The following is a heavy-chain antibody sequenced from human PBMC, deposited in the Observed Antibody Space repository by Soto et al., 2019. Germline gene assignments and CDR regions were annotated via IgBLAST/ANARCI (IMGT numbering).Heavy chain of an antibody. D-gene: IGHD3-3*02. CDR3: ARDKDRQQLGGKYDYILDV. CDR2: IMPVFATP. J-gene: IGHJ6*02. V-gene: IGHV1-69*05. CDR1: GGTFSTSA. Sequence: QVQLMQSGAEVKKPGSSVKVSCKASGGTFSTSAISWVRQAPGEGLEWVGGIMPVFATPDYAQKFQGRVTLSSAXPXTXAXLELTSLTTDDTAVYYCARDKDRQQLGGKYDYILDVWGQGTAITVSS.